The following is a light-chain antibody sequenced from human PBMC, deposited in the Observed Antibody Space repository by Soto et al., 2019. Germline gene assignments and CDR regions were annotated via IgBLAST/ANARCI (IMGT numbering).Light chain of an antibody. V-gene: IGKV3-15*01. CDR2: GTS. J-gene: IGKJ1*01. CDR1: QSVSGN. Sequence: EIMMTQSPATLSVSPGESATLSCRASQSVSGNLAWYQQKPGQAPRLLIYGTSTRATGIPARFSGSGSGAEFTLTISSLQSEDFAVYYCQQYNTWPPRTFGQGTKVEIK. CDR3: QQYNTWPPRT.